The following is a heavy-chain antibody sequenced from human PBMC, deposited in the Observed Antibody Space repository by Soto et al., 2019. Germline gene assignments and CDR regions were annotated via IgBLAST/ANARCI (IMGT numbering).Heavy chain of an antibody. J-gene: IGHJ5*02. CDR3: ARVTLKAGNWFDP. CDR2: INPKSRGT. V-gene: IGHV1-2*02. CDR1: GYTFTDYF. Sequence: ASVKVSCKASGYTFTDYFIHWVRQAPGQGFEWMGWINPKSRGTTYAQKFQGRVTMTRDTSNSTAYMELRGLRSDDTAIYYCARVTLKAGNWFDPWGQGTLVTVSS.